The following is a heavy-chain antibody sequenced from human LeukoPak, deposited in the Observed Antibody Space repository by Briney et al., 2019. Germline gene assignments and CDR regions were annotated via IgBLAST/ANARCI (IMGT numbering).Heavy chain of an antibody. CDR3: ARPHDYGDYLSNAFDI. CDR1: GFTFSSYG. CDR2: ISGSGGST. D-gene: IGHD4-17*01. Sequence: PGRSLRLSCAASGFTFSSYGMSWVRQAPGKGLEWVSAISGSGGSTYYADSVKGRFTISRDNAKNSLYLQMNSLRAEDTAVYYCARPHDYGDYLSNAFDIWGQGTMVTVSS. V-gene: IGHV3-23*01. J-gene: IGHJ3*02.